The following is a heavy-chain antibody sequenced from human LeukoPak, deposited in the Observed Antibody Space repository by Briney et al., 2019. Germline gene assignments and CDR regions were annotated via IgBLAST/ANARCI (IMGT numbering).Heavy chain of an antibody. D-gene: IGHD3-9*01. CDR2: IYPGDSDT. Sequence: GESLKISCKGSGYNFTSYWIGWVRQLPGKGLEWMGIIYPGDSDTRYSPSFQGQVTISADKSISTAYLQWSSLKASDTAMYYCARHLKGLTYYDILTGYYNAFDIWGQGTLVTVSS. CDR3: ARHLKGLTYYDILTGYYNAFDI. J-gene: IGHJ3*02. V-gene: IGHV5-51*01. CDR1: GYNFTSYW.